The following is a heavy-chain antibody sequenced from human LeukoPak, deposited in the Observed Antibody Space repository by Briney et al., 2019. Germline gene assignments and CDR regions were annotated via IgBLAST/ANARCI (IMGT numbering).Heavy chain of an antibody. Sequence: GGSLRLSCAASGFTLSSNSMKWVRQAPGKGLEWVAYISSGSDTIYTADSVKGRFTISRDNAENSLYLQMNSLRAEDTAVYYCAKDDGFGELLYGFDYWGQGTLVTVSS. CDR1: GFTLSSNS. J-gene: IGHJ4*02. V-gene: IGHV3-48*04. CDR2: ISSGSDTI. D-gene: IGHD3-10*01. CDR3: AKDDGFGELLYGFDY.